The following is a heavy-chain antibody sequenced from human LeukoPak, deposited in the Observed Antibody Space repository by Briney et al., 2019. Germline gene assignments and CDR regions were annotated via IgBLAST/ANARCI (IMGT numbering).Heavy chain of an antibody. Sequence: GGSLRLSCAASGFTFSSYEMNWVRQAPGKGLEWVSYISSSGSTIYYANSVKGRFTISRDNAKNSPYLQMNSLRAEDTAVYYCARDGSGSGNYYNVAGFDYWGQGTLVTVSS. J-gene: IGHJ4*02. V-gene: IGHV3-48*03. CDR3: ARDGSGSGNYYNVAGFDY. CDR2: ISSSGSTI. D-gene: IGHD3-10*01. CDR1: GFTFSSYE.